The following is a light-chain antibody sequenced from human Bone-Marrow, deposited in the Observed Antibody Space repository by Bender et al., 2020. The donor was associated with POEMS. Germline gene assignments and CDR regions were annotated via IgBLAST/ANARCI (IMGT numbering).Light chain of an antibody. V-gene: IGLV2-14*01. CDR1: TSDVGGYNY. CDR3: QSFDRNTYVV. Sequence: QSALTQPASVSGSPGQSITISCTGTTSDVGGYNYVSWYQQLPGKGPKLIIYEVSSRPSGVSNRFSGSIDSSSNSASLTISGLKTEDEADYYCQSFDRNTYVVFAGGTKLTVL. J-gene: IGLJ2*01. CDR2: EVS.